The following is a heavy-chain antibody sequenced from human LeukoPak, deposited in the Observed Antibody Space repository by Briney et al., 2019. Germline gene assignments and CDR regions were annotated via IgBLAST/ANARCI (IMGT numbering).Heavy chain of an antibody. J-gene: IGHJ4*02. D-gene: IGHD4-17*01. CDR1: GFTFSSYG. V-gene: IGHV3-23*01. Sequence: GGTLRLSCAASGFTFSSYGMSWVRQAPGKGLEWVSAISGSGGSTYYADSVKGRFTISRDNSKNTLYLQMNSLRAEDTAVYYCAKESVTTVTTPLDYWGQGTLVTVSS. CDR2: ISGSGGST. CDR3: AKESVTTVTTPLDY.